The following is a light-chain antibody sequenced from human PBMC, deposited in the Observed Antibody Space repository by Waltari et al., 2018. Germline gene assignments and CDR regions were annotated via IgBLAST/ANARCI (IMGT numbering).Light chain of an antibody. CDR3: QQYGSSPWT. V-gene: IGKV3-20*01. J-gene: IGKJ1*01. Sequence: EIVLTQSPGTLSLSPGERATLSCRASQSVSNNYLAWYQQEPGQAPRLLIYGASSRATGIPDRFSGSGSGTDFTLTISRLEPEDFAVYYCQQYGSSPWTFGQGTKVEIK. CDR2: GAS. CDR1: QSVSNNY.